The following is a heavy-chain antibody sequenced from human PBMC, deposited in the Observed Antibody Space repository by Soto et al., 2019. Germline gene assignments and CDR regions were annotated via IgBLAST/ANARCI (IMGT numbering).Heavy chain of an antibody. Sequence: SETLSLTCTVSGGSISSGGYYWSWIRQHPGKGLEWIGYIYYSGSTYYNPSLKSRVTISVDTSKDQFSLKLSSVTAADTAVYYCARDGSGSYYTEYYFDYWGQGTLVTVSS. CDR2: IYYSGST. V-gene: IGHV4-31*03. CDR1: GGSISSGGYY. D-gene: IGHD3-10*01. J-gene: IGHJ4*02. CDR3: ARDGSGSYYTEYYFDY.